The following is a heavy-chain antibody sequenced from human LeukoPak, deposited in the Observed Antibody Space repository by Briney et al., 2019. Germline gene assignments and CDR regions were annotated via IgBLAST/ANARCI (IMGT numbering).Heavy chain of an antibody. J-gene: IGHJ4*02. CDR3: ARGLRGIMAGFDY. V-gene: IGHV4-59*01. D-gene: IGHD6-19*01. Sequence: SETLSLTCTVSGGSINSYYWSWIRQPPGKGLEWIGYIFYSGSTNYNPSLKSRVTISVDTSKNQFSLKLRSVTAADTAVYYCARGLRGIMAGFDYWGQGTLVTVSS. CDR1: GGSINSYY. CDR2: IFYSGST.